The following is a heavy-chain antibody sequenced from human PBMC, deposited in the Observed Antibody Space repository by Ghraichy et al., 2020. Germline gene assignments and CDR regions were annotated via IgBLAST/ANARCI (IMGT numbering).Heavy chain of an antibody. D-gene: IGHD3-16*02. J-gene: IGHJ4*02. CDR1: GGSFSGYY. CDR3: SRDGYYDYIWGSYPGFDY. Sequence: SETLSLTCAVYGGSFSGYYWSWIRQPPGKGLEWIGEINHSGSTNYNPSLKSRVTISVDTSKNQFSLKLSSVTAAATAVYYCSRDGYYDYIWGSYPGFDYWGQGNLVTVSS. CDR2: INHSGST. V-gene: IGHV4-34*01.